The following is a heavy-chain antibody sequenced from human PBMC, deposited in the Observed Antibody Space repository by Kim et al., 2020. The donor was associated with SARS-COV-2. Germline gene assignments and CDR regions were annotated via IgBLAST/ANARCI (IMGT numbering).Heavy chain of an antibody. V-gene: IGHV3-30-3*01. D-gene: IGHD3-22*01. CDR2: ISYDGSNK. CDR1: GFTFSSYA. CDR3: ARDRNDPHYYDSSGYWYYYYGMYV. J-gene: IGHJ6*02. Sequence: GGSLRLSCAASGFTFSSYAMHWVRQAPGKGLEWVAVISYDGSNKYYADSVKGRFTISRDNSKNTLYLQMNSLRAEDTAVYYCARDRNDPHYYDSSGYWYYYYGMYVWGQGTTVTVSS.